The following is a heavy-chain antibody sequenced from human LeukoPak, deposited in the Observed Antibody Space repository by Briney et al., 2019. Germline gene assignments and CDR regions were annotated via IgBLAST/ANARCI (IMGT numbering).Heavy chain of an antibody. D-gene: IGHD3-16*02. CDR3: ARGAGYYDYVWGTYRYAISNWFDP. CDR2: INHSGSS. J-gene: IGHJ5*02. Sequence: SETLSLTCAAYGGSFSGYYWSWIRQTPGKGLEWIGEINHSGSSNYNPSLKSRVTISVDTSKNQFSLKLNSVTAADTAVYYCARGAGYYDYVWGTYRYAISNWFDPWGQGTLVTVSS. V-gene: IGHV4-34*01. CDR1: GGSFSGYY.